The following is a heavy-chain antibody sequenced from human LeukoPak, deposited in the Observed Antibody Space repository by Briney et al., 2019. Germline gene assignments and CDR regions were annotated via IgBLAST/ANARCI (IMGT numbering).Heavy chain of an antibody. J-gene: IGHJ4*02. Sequence: PGGSLRLSCAASGFTFSTYEMNWVRQAPGKGLEWVSYISSSGSTIYYADSVKGRFTISRDNAKNTLYLQMNSLRAEDTAVYYCARAREFTMVRGAHGGVDYWGQGTLVTVSS. CDR2: ISSSGSTI. CDR1: GFTFSTYE. V-gene: IGHV3-48*03. D-gene: IGHD3-10*01. CDR3: ARAREFTMVRGAHGGVDY.